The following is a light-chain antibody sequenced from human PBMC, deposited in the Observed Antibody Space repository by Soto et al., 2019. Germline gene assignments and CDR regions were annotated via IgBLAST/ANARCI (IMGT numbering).Light chain of an antibody. J-gene: IGLJ2*01. CDR2: DNN. CDR3: GTGDSSLSAGGV. V-gene: IGLV1-51*01. Sequence: QSVLTQPPSVSAAPGQKVTISCSGSSSNIGNNYVSWYQQLPGTAPKLLIYDNNKRPSGIPDRFSGSQSGTPATLGITGLQSGDEVDYYCGTGDSSLSAGGVFGGGTKLTVL. CDR1: SSNIGNNY.